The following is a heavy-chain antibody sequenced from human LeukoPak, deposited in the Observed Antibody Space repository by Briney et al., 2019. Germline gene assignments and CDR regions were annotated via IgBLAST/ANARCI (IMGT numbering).Heavy chain of an antibody. J-gene: IGHJ4*02. D-gene: IGHD3-22*01. CDR2: ISGSGGST. CDR3: AKVGDDSSGYPYFDY. V-gene: IGHV3-23*01. CDR1: GFTFSSYA. Sequence: GGSLRLSCAASGFTFSSYAMSWVRQAPGKGLESVSAISGSGGSTCYADSVKGRFTISRDNSKNTLYLQMNSLRAEDTAVYYCAKVGDDSSGYPYFDYWGQGTLVTVSS.